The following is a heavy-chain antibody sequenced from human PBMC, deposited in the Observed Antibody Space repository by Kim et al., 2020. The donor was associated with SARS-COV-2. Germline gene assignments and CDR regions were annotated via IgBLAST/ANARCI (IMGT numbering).Heavy chain of an antibody. CDR3: AKDALGSIDY. Sequence: GGSLRLSCAASGFTFTGCSMHWVRQAPGKGLEAVALMSFDGSSIHYADSVKGRFSISRDNSKNTLYLQINSLTPDDAAVYYCAKDALGSIDYWGQGTLVTVSS. CDR1: GFTFTGCS. CDR2: MSFDGSSI. J-gene: IGHJ4*02. V-gene: IGHV3-30*04. D-gene: IGHD3-16*01.